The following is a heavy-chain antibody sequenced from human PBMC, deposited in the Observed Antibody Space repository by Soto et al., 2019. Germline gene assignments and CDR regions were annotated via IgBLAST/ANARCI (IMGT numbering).Heavy chain of an antibody. CDR2: ISTNGGST. CDR3: VKGEYYYDSSGYYPFDY. CDR1: GFTFSSYA. V-gene: IGHV3-64D*06. Sequence: GGSMRLSCSASGFTFSSYAMHWVRQAPGKGLEYVSSISTNGGSTHYADSVKGRFTISRDNSKNTQYLQMSSLRADDTAVYYCVKGEYYYDSSGYYPFDYWGQGT. J-gene: IGHJ4*02. D-gene: IGHD3-22*01.